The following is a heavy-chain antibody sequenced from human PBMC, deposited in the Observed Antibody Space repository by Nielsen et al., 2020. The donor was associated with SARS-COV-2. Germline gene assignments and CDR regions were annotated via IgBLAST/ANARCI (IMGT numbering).Heavy chain of an antibody. J-gene: IGHJ4*02. Sequence: KVSCKASGGTFSSYAISWVRQMPGKGLEWMGIIYPGDSDTRYSPSFQGQVTISADKSISTAYLQWSSLKASDTAMYYCARTYSYGLGTQWGQGTLVTVSS. CDR3: ARTYSYGLGTQ. V-gene: IGHV5-51*01. CDR2: IYPGDSDT. D-gene: IGHD5-18*01. CDR1: GGTFSSYA.